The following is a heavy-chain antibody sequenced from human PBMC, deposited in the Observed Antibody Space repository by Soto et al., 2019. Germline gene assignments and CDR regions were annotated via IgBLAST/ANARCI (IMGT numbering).Heavy chain of an antibody. J-gene: IGHJ4*01. V-gene: IGHV1-46*01. CDR2: INPSGDSI. CDR1: GYSFSSYY. CDR3: ARDWEFGY. D-gene: IGHD1-26*01. Sequence: ASVKVSCKASGYSFSSYYMHWVRQAPGQGLEWMGVINPSGDSITYAQKFQGRVTMTKDTSTSTLFMEVSSLRSEDTAVYFCARDWEFGYWGQGTMVTVSA.